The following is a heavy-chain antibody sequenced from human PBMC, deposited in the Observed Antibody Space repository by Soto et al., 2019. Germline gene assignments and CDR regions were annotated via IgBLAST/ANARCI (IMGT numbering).Heavy chain of an antibody. Sequence: ASVKVSCKASRYTFTSYYMHWVRHAPGQGLEWMGIINPSGGSTSYAQKFQGRVTMTRDTSTSTVYMELSSLRSEDTAVYYCARDIKLGSSSWYYFEYWGQGTLVTVSS. D-gene: IGHD6-13*01. CDR1: RYTFTSYY. CDR2: INPSGGST. V-gene: IGHV1-46*03. J-gene: IGHJ4*02. CDR3: ARDIKLGSSSWYYFEY.